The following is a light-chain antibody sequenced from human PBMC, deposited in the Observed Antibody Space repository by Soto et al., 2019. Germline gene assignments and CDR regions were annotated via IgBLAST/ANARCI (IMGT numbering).Light chain of an antibody. J-gene: IGLJ1*01. V-gene: IGLV2-8*01. CDR1: SSDVGGYNY. Sequence: QSALTQPPSASGSPGQSVTISCTGTSSDVGGYNYVPWYQQHPGKAPKLMIYEVSKRPSGVPDRFSGSKSGNTASLTVSGLQAEDEADYYCSSYAGSTFYVFGTGTKLTVL. CDR2: EVS. CDR3: SSYAGSTFYV.